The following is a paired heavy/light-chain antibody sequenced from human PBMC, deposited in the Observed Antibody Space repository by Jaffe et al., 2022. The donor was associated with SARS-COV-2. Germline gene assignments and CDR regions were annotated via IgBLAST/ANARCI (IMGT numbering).Light chain of an antibody. Sequence: DIVMTQSPDSLAVSLGERATINCKSSQSVLYSSNNKNYLAWYQQKSGQPPKLLIHWASTRESGVPDRFSGSGSGTDFTLTISSLQAEDVAVYYCQQYYSTPSITFGQGTRLEIK. CDR1: QSVLYSSNNKNY. CDR3: QQYYSTPSIT. CDR2: WAS. V-gene: IGKV4-1*01. J-gene: IGKJ5*01.
Heavy chain of an antibody. CDR1: GGPISSPIYY. CDR2: IFHSGNT. J-gene: IGHJ6*02. D-gene: IGHD1-26*01. CDR3: ATIHGGSYYNFAKDV. V-gene: IGHV4-39*01. Sequence: QLQLQESGPGLVKPSESLSLTCTVSGGPISSPIYYWGWIRQPPGKGLEWIGTIFHSGNTYYNPSLKSRVTISVDTSKNQFSLRLSSVTAADTAVYYCATIHGGSYYNFAKDVWGQGTTVTVSS.